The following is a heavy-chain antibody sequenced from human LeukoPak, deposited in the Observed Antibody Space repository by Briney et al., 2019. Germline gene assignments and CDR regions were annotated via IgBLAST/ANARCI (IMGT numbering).Heavy chain of an antibody. V-gene: IGHV4-38-2*02. J-gene: IGHJ4*02. CDR3: ARGRNWNRNFDY. D-gene: IGHD1-1*01. CDR2: INHSGST. CDR1: GYSIGSGYY. Sequence: SETLSLTCTVSGYSIGSGYYWGWIRQAPGKGLEWIGEINHSGSTNYNPSLKSRVTISVDTSKNQFSLKLSSVTAADTAVYYCARGRNWNRNFDYWGQGTLVTVSS.